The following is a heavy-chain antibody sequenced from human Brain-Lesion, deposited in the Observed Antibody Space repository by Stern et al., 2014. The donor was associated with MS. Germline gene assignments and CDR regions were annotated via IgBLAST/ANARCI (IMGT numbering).Heavy chain of an antibody. D-gene: IGHD3-3*01. CDR2: INPKTGRT. CDR1: GYIFTGYY. CDR3: ARDQRGITIFGVVTDYYYLGMDV. J-gene: IGHJ6*02. V-gene: IGHV1-2*02. Sequence: VQLVESGAEVKKPGASVKVSCKTSGYIFTGYYIHWVRQAPGQGLEWMAWINPKTGRTKYAQKFQGRVTMSRDTSISTAYVELSSLTSDDTAVYYCARDQRGITIFGVVTDYYYLGMDVWGQGTTVTVSS.